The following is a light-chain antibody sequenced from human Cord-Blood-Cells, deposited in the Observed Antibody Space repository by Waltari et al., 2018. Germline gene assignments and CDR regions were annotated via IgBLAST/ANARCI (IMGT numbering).Light chain of an antibody. CDR3: QQYGSSPLFT. V-gene: IGKV3-20*01. Sequence: EIVLTQSPCTLSLSPGERATLSCRASQSVSSSYLAWYQQNPGQAPRLLIYGASSRATGIPDRFSGSGSGTDFTLTISRLEPEDFAVYYCQQYGSSPLFTFGPGTKVDIK. CDR2: GAS. CDR1: QSVSSSY. J-gene: IGKJ3*01.